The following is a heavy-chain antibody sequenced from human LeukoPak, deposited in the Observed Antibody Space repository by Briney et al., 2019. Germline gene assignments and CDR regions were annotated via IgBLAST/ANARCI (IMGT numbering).Heavy chain of an antibody. J-gene: IGHJ5*02. D-gene: IGHD3-3*01. CDR1: GFTFCDYY. CDR2: ISSSGSTI. V-gene: IGHV3-11*04. Sequence: GGSLRLSRAASGFTFCDYYMGWIRQAPGKGLEWVSYISSSGSTIYYADSVKGRFTISRDNAKNSLYLQMNSLRAEDTAVYYCAGTQDFGVVIGGFDPWGQGTLVTVSS. CDR3: AGTQDFGVVIGGFDP.